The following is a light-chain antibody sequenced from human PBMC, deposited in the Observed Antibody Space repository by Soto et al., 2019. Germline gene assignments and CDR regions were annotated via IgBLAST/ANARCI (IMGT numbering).Light chain of an antibody. CDR1: SSDVGGYNY. Sequence: QSALTQPASVSGSPGQSITISCTGTSSDVGGYNYVSWYQQHPGKAPKLMVYDVTKRPSGVSYRFSGSKSDNTASLTISGLQAEDEADYYCSSYTNRRTIIFGGGTKVTVL. J-gene: IGLJ2*01. CDR3: SSYTNRRTII. CDR2: DVT. V-gene: IGLV2-14*01.